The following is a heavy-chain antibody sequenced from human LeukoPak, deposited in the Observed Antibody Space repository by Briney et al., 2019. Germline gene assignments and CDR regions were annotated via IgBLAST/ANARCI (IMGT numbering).Heavy chain of an antibody. D-gene: IGHD2-15*01. CDR1: GFTFNKYG. J-gene: IGHJ5*02. CDR3: AKDLVVGNMGYCSGDSCYGPNWFDP. V-gene: IGHV3-30*02. Sequence: PGGSLRLSCAASGFTFNKYGMHWVRQAPGKGLEWVAFIRHNGSDKYYIDSVKDRFTISRDNSKNTLYLQMNSLRAEDTAVYYCAKDLVVGNMGYCSGDSCYGPNWFDPWGQGTLVTVSS. CDR2: IRHNGSDK.